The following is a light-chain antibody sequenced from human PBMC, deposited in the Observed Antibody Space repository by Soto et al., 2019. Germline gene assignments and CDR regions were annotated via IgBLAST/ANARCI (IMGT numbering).Light chain of an antibody. CDR1: SSNIGNNA. V-gene: IGLV1-36*01. J-gene: IGLJ2*01. CDR3: AAWDDSLNGPG. Sequence: QSVLTQPPSVSEAPRQRVTISCSGSSSNIGNNAVNWYQQLPGKAPKLLIYYDDLLPSGVSDRFSGSKSGTSASLAISGLQSEDEADYYGAAWDDSLNGPGFGGGTKLTVL. CDR2: YDD.